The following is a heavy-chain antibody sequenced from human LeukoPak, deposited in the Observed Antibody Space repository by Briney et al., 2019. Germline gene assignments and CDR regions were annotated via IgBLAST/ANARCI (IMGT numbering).Heavy chain of an antibody. CDR1: EYSCTSYW. J-gene: IGHJ4*02. D-gene: IGHD2-2*02. CDR2: IYPGDSDT. Sequence: GESLKISCKGSEYSCTSYWIGWVHQMPGKGLEWMGIIYPGDSDTRYSPSFQGQVTISADKSISTAYLQWSSLKASDTAMYYCARQISYCSRTSCYTHLDYWGQGTLVTVSS. V-gene: IGHV5-51*07. CDR3: ARQISYCSRTSCYTHLDY.